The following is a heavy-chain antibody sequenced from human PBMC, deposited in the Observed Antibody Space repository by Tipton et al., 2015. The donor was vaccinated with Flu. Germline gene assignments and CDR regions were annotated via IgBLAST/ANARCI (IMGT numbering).Heavy chain of an antibody. D-gene: IGHD6-19*01. V-gene: IGHV4-34*01. CDR3: ARGALSGGWSFDY. CDR2: IFHSEST. CDR1: GGSFSGYN. J-gene: IGHJ4*02. Sequence: TLSLTCAVYGGSFSGYNWNWIRQPPGKGLEWVGEIFHSESTNYNPSLKSRATISLDTSKNQFSLKLSSVTAADTAVYYCARGALSGGWSFDYWGQGILVSVSS.